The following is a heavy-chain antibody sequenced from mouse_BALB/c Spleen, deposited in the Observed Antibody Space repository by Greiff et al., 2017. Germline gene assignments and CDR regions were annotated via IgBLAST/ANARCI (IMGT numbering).Heavy chain of an antibody. J-gene: IGHJ4*01. CDR1: GFTFSSYG. CDR3: ARGVSDDYAMDY. Sequence: EVKLMESGGDLVKPGGSLKLSCAASGFTFSSYGMSWVRQTPDKSLEWVATISSGGSYTYYPDSVKGRFTISRDNAKNTLYLQMSSLKSEDTAVYYCARGVSDDYAMDYWGQGTSVTVSS. V-gene: IGHV5-6*02. CDR2: ISSGGSYT.